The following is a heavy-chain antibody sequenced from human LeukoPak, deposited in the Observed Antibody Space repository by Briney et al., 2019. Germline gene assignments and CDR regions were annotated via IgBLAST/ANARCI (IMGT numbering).Heavy chain of an antibody. Sequence: PSQTLSLTCTVSGGSISSGGYYWSWIRQRPGKGLEWIGYIYYSGSTYYNPSLKSRVTISVDTSKNQFSLKLSSVTAADTAVYYCARDLNDSSGYYLFDYWGQGTLVTVSS. CDR3: ARDLNDSSGYYLFDY. CDR1: GGSISSGGYY. D-gene: IGHD3-22*01. CDR2: IYYSGST. J-gene: IGHJ4*02. V-gene: IGHV4-31*03.